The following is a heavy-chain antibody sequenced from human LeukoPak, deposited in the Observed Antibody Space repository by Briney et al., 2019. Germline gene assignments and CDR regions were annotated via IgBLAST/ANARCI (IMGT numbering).Heavy chain of an antibody. CDR1: GFSFDGFA. CDR3: AKNKNPRGTVRDWYFDL. D-gene: IGHD4-17*01. J-gene: IGHJ2*01. Sequence: GGSLRLSCAASGFSFDGFAMHWVRQAPGKGLEWVSGVTWNSGNVDYADSVKGRFTISRDNAENSLYLQMNSLRIEDTAFYYCAKNKNPRGTVRDWYFDLWGRGTLVTVSS. V-gene: IGHV3-9*01. CDR2: VTWNSGNV.